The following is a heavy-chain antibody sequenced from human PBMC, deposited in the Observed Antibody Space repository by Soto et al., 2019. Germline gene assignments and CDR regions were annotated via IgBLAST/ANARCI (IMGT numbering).Heavy chain of an antibody. CDR3: AKDGASYYYDSSGYRLDY. CDR1: GFTFSSYG. CDR2: ISYDGSNK. Sequence: QVQLVESGGGVVQPGRSLRLSCAASGFTFSSYGMHWVRQAPGKGLEWVAVISYDGSNKYYADSVKGRFTISRDNSKNTLYLQMNSLRGEDTAVYYCAKDGASYYYDSSGYRLDYWGQGTLVTVSS. V-gene: IGHV3-30*18. D-gene: IGHD3-22*01. J-gene: IGHJ4*02.